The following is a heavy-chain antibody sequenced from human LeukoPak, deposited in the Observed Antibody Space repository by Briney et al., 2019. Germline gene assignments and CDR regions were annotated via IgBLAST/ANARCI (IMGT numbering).Heavy chain of an antibody. CDR3: ARIRDGYNDAYDL. CDR2: INPDGGNT. Sequence: ASVKVSCKASGYTFTNYYIHWVRQAPGQVLEWMGLINPDGGNTNYAQNFQGRVTLTRDTSTSTVYMELSSLRSEDTAIYYCARIRDGYNDAYDLWGQGTVVTVPS. CDR1: GYTFTNYY. D-gene: IGHD5-24*01. J-gene: IGHJ3*01. V-gene: IGHV1-46*01.